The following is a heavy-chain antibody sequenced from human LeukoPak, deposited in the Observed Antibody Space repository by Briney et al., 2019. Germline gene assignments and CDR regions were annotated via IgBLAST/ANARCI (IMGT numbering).Heavy chain of an antibody. CDR1: GGSISSYY. CDR2: IYYSGST. CDR3: AREGIAALVGDAFGI. Sequence: PSETLSLTCTVSGGSISSYYWSWIRQPPGKGLEWIGYIYYSGSTNYNPSLKSRVTISVDTSKNQFSLKLSSVTAADTAVYYCAREGIAALVGDAFGIWGQGTMVTVSS. D-gene: IGHD6-13*01. J-gene: IGHJ3*02. V-gene: IGHV4-59*01.